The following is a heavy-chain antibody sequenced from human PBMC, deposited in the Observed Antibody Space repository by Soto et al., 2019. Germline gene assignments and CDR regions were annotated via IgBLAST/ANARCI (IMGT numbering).Heavy chain of an antibody. CDR1: VESIIIYF. Sequence: SETLSLTFTVAVESIIIYFWSWIRQPPGKGLEWIGYMYYSGSTNYNPSLMSRVTISVDTSKNQFSLELSSVTAADTAVYYCARDAGGPADYWGQGTLVTVSS. J-gene: IGHJ4*02. D-gene: IGHD2-15*01. V-gene: IGHV4-59*01. CDR2: MYYSGST. CDR3: ARDAGGPADY.